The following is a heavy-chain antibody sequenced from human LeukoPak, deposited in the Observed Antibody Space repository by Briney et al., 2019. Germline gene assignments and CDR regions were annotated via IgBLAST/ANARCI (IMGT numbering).Heavy chain of an antibody. V-gene: IGHV3-23*01. Sequence: GGSLRLSCAASGFTFSSYAMSWVRQSPGKGLEWVSAISGSGGSTYYAGSVKGRFTISRDNSKNTLYLQMNSLRAEDTAVYYCAKDRVRRPVVVTALADYWGQGTLVTVSS. J-gene: IGHJ4*02. CDR1: GFTFSSYA. CDR3: AKDRVRRPVVVTALADY. CDR2: ISGSGGST. D-gene: IGHD2-21*02.